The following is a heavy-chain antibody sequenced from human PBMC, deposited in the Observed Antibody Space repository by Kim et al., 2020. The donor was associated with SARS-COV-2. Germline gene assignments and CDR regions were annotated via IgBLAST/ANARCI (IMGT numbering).Heavy chain of an antibody. CDR2: IYYSGST. CDR3: ARRGWYPHGDY. D-gene: IGHD6-19*01. V-gene: IGHV4-39*01. Sequence: SETLSLTCTVSGGSISSSSYYWGWIRQPPGKGLEWIGSIYYSGSTYYNPSLKSRVTISVDTSKNQFSLKLSSVTAADTAVYYCARRGWYPHGDYWGQGTLVTVSS. J-gene: IGHJ4*02. CDR1: GGSISSSSYY.